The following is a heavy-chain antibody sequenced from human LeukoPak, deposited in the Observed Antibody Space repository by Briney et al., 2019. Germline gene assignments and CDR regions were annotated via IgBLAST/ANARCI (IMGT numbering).Heavy chain of an antibody. D-gene: IGHD3-22*01. J-gene: IGHJ4*02. CDR1: GDSISSGSYY. Sequence: SETLSLTCTVSGDSISSGSYYWSWIRQPAGKGLEWIGRIYTSGSTNYNPSLKSRVTMSVDTSKNQFSLKLSSVTAADTAVYYCARDEYYYDSSGYYLFDYWGQGTLVTVSS. V-gene: IGHV4-61*02. CDR2: IYTSGST. CDR3: ARDEYYYDSSGYYLFDY.